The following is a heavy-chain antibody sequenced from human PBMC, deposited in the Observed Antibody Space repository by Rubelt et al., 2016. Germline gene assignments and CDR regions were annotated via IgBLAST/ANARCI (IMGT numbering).Heavy chain of an antibody. Sequence: QLQLQESGPGLVKPSETLSLTCTVSGGSISSSSYYWGWIRQPPGKGLEWIGYIYYSGSTNYNPSLKGRVTISVETAKNQFSLKLSSVTAADTAVYYCARDQGDFSQRITYYYGNPFNIWGQGTMVTVSS. V-gene: IGHV4-61*05. CDR3: ARDQGDFSQRITYYYGNPFNI. J-gene: IGHJ3*02. CDR1: GGSISSSSYY. D-gene: IGHD3-16*01. CDR2: IYYSGST.